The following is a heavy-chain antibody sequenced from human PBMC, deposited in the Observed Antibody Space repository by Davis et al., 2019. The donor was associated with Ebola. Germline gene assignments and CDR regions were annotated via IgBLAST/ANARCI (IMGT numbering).Heavy chain of an antibody. Sequence: ASVKVSCKASGYTFTGYYMHWVRQAPGQRLEWMGWINTGNGNTEYSQKFQGRVTITRDTSASTAYMELSSLGSEDTAVYFCARDEFDYWGQGTLVTVSS. CDR1: GYTFTGYY. CDR3: ARDEFDY. CDR2: INTGNGNT. V-gene: IGHV1-3*04. J-gene: IGHJ4*02.